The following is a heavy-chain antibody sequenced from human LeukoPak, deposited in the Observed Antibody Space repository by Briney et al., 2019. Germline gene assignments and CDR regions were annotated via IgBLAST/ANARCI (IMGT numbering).Heavy chain of an antibody. D-gene: IGHD3-22*01. Sequence: PGGSLRLSCAASGFTFSIHAMSWVRQAPGKGLEWVSVISGSGGSTYYGDSVKGRFTISRDNSKNTLYLQMNSLRAEDTAVYYCAKDEYYDSSGYYYVVSFDSWGQGTLVTVSS. CDR2: ISGSGGST. CDR3: AKDEYYDSSGYYYVVSFDS. CDR1: GFTFSIHA. V-gene: IGHV3-23*01. J-gene: IGHJ4*02.